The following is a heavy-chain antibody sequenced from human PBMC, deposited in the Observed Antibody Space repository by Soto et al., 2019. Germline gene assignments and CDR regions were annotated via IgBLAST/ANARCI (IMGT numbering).Heavy chain of an antibody. CDR1: GGTISNDD. J-gene: IGHJ5*02. CDR3: ARHVLDSSGRCGYINLFDP. CDR2: IYYTGST. V-gene: IGHV4-59*08. D-gene: IGHD6-19*01. Sequence: SETLSLTCTVSGGTISNDDCSWIRQPPGKGLEWIGYIYYTGSTNYNHSLKSRVTISLDTPKSQFSLKLTSVTAADTAVYYCARHVLDSSGRCGYINLFDPLGKGTRVTASS.